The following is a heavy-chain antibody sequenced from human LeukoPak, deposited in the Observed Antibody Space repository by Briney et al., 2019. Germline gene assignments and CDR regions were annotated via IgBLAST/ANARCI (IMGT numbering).Heavy chain of an antibody. CDR2: INPNSGGT. D-gene: IGHD2-2*01. CDR3: ARDRGIVVVPAAMTHNWFDP. CDR1: RYTFTGYY. Sequence: ASVKVSCKASRYTFTGYYMHWVRQAPGQGLEWMGWINPNSGGTNYAQKFQGRVTLTRDTSISTAYMELSRLRSDDTAVYYCARDRGIVVVPAAMTHNWFDPWGQGTLVTVSS. J-gene: IGHJ5*02. V-gene: IGHV1-2*02.